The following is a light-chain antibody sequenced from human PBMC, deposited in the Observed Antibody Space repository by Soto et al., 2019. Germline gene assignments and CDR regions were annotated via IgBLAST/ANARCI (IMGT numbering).Light chain of an antibody. CDR1: QSVSSY. Sequence: EIVLTQSPATLSLSPGERATLSCRASQSVSSYLAWYQQKPGQAPRLLLYDASNRATGIPARFSGSGSGTDFTLTISSLEPEDFAVYYCQQRSNWWTFGQGTKV. V-gene: IGKV3-11*01. CDR2: DAS. CDR3: QQRSNWWT. J-gene: IGKJ1*01.